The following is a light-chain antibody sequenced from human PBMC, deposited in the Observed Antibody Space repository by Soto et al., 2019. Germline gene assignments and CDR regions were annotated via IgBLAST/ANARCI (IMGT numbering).Light chain of an antibody. CDR2: LGS. CDR1: QSLRHSNGFNY. CDR3: MQALQTPWT. J-gene: IGKJ1*01. Sequence: DIVMTQSPLSLTVTPGEPASISCRSSQSLRHSNGFNYLDWYLQKPGQSPQLLIYLGSNRASGVPDRFSGSGSGTDFTLRISRVEAEDVGIYYCMQALQTPWTFGQGTKVESK. V-gene: IGKV2-28*01.